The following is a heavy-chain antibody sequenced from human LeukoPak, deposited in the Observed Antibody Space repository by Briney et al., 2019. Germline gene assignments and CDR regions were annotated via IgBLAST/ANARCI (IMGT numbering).Heavy chain of an antibody. J-gene: IGHJ5*02. CDR1: GGSISSYY. D-gene: IGHD3-22*01. Sequence: SETLSLTCTVSGGSISSYYWSWIRQPPGKGLEWIGYIYYSGSTNYNPSLKSRVTISVDTSKNQFSLKLSSVTAADTAVYYCATPTDSSGYTFDPWGQGILVTVSS. CDR3: ATPTDSSGYTFDP. CDR2: IYYSGST. V-gene: IGHV4-59*01.